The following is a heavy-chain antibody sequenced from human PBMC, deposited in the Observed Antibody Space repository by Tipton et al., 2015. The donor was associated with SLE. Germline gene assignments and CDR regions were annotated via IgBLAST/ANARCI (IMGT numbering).Heavy chain of an antibody. V-gene: IGHV3-23*01. Sequence: SLRLSCAASGFTFSSYAMSWVRQAPGKGLEWVSAISGSGGSTYYADSVKGRFTISRDNSMNTLYLQMNSLRAEDTAVYYCAKDPSPKLLWFGEDWFDPWGQGTLVTVSS. CDR1: GFTFSSYA. J-gene: IGHJ5*02. CDR3: AKDPSPKLLWFGEDWFDP. CDR2: ISGSGGST. D-gene: IGHD3-10*01.